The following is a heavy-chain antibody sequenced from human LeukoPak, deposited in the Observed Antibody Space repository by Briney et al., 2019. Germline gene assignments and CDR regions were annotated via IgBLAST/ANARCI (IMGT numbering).Heavy chain of an antibody. J-gene: IGHJ4*02. CDR2: FDPDGGET. CDR3: ETSSRGYSHY. V-gene: IGHV1-24*01. Sequence: ASVKVSCKVYGYTLTELAIHWVRQAPGKGLEWMGGFDPDGGETVYAQNFQGRVTIAQDTSTDTAYMELSSLRPEDTAVYFCETSSRGYSHYWGQGTMVAVSS. D-gene: IGHD3-3*01. CDR1: GYTLTELA.